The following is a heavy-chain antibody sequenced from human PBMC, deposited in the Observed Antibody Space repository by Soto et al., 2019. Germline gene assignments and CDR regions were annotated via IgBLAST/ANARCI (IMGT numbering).Heavy chain of an antibody. Sequence: PGGSLRLSCAASGFTFSSYSMNWVRQASGKGLEWVSYISSSSSTIYYADSVKGRFTISRDNAKNSLYLQMNSLRAEDTAVYYCARDRPTVTLRRATFSFDYWGQGTLVTVSS. D-gene: IGHD4-17*01. CDR3: ARDRPTVTLRRATFSFDY. CDR2: ISSSSSTI. V-gene: IGHV3-48*01. J-gene: IGHJ4*02. CDR1: GFTFSSYS.